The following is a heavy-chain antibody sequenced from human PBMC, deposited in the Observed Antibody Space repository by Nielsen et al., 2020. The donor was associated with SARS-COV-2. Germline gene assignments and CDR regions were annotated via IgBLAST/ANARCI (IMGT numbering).Heavy chain of an antibody. D-gene: IGHD6-13*01. CDR3: ARGGEEQQLVQ. V-gene: IGHV4-34*01. CDR2: INHSGST. CDR1: GGSFSGYY. Sequence: SETLSLTCAVYGGSFSGYYWSWIRQPPGKGLEWIGEINHSGSTNYNPSLKSRVTISVDTSKNQFSLKLSSVTAADTAVYYCARGGEEQQLVQWGQGTLVTVSS. J-gene: IGHJ4*02.